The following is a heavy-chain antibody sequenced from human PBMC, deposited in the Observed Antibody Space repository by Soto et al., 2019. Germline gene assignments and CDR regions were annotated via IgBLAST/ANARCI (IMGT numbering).Heavy chain of an antibody. J-gene: IGHJ6*02. CDR1: GYIFSSHC. CDR2: INPGGGRT. D-gene: IGHD2-2*01. CDR3: ARDVSGPGATYVMDV. Sequence: ASVKVSCKASGYIFSSHCIYGVRQAPGQGLQWMGIINPGGGRTAYAQKFQGRVTLTRDMPTSTVYMELTSLTYDDTAVYYCARDVSGPGATYVMDVWGQGTTVTVSS. V-gene: IGHV1-46*01.